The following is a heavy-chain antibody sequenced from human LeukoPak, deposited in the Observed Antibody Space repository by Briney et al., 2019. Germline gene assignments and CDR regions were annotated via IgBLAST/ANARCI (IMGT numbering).Heavy chain of an antibody. CDR1: GGTFSSYA. CDR2: IIPIFGTA. D-gene: IGHD3-3*01. V-gene: IGHV1-69*01. J-gene: IGHJ4*02. CDR3: ASGGPSYYDFWSGYYGGY. Sequence: SVKVSCKASGGTFSSYAISWVRQAPGQGLEWMGGIIPIFGTANYAQKFQGRVTITADESTSTAYMELSSLRSEDTAVYYCASGGPSYYDFWSGYYGGYWGQGTLVTVSS.